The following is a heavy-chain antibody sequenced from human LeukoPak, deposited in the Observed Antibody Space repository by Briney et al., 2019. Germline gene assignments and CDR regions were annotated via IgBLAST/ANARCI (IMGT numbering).Heavy chain of an antibody. V-gene: IGHV4-34*01. J-gene: IGHJ3*02. Sequence: PSETLSLTCAVYGGSFSGYYWSWIRQPPGKGLEWIGEINHSGSTNYNPSLKSRVTISVDTSKNQFSLKLSSVTAADTAVYYCARGDVDTLTTGAFDIWGQGTMVTVSS. CDR1: GGSFSGYY. D-gene: IGHD5-18*01. CDR3: ARGDVDTLTTGAFDI. CDR2: INHSGST.